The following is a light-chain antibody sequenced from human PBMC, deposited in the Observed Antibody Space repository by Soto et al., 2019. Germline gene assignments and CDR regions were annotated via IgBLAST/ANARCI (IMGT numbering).Light chain of an antibody. CDR1: ESISSW. Sequence: DIQMTQSPSTLSASVGDRVTITCRASESISSWLAWYQQKPGKAPKLLIYKASNLESGVPSRFSGSGSGTDFTLTISSLQPDDFATYYCQQYKSYSRTFGQGTKVEIK. J-gene: IGKJ1*01. V-gene: IGKV1-5*03. CDR2: KAS. CDR3: QQYKSYSRT.